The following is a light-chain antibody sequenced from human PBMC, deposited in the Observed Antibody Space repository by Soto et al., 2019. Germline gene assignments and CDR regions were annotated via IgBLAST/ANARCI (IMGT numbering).Light chain of an antibody. J-gene: IGKJ1*01. Sequence: VQVTQSPTAVSTSVGVASQGIGTWLAWYQQKPGKGPNLLIYAASSLESGVPSRFSGSGSGTDFTLTISSLQPEDFATYYCQQADSLPQTFGHGTKVDIK. CDR3: QQADSLPQT. CDR2: AAS. V-gene: IGKV1-12*01. CDR1: QGIGTW.